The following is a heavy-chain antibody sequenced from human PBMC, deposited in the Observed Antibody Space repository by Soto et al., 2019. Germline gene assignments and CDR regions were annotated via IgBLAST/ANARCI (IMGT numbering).Heavy chain of an antibody. D-gene: IGHD6-19*01. V-gene: IGHV3-33*01. J-gene: IGHJ4*02. Sequence: EGSLRLSCAASGFTFSSYGMHWVRQAPGKGLEWVAVIWYDGSNKYYADSVKGRFTISRDNSKNTLYLQMNSLRAEDTAVYYCARDGLQWLVDRIDYCGQGTLVTVS. CDR2: IWYDGSNK. CDR3: ARDGLQWLVDRIDY. CDR1: GFTFSSYG.